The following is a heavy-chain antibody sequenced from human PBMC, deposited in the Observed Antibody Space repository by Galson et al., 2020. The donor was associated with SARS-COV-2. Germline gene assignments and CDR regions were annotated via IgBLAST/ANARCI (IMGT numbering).Heavy chain of an antibody. CDR1: GGSFSGYY. J-gene: IGHJ6*02. CDR2: INHSGST. Sequence: SETLSLTCALYGGSFSGYYWSWIRQPPGKGLEWIGEINHSGSTNYNPSLKSLVTISVDTSKNQFSLKLSSVTAADTAVYYCARGPTVTTFYYYYYGMEVWGQGTTVAGSS. D-gene: IGHD4-4*01. CDR3: ARGPTVTTFYYYYYGMEV. V-gene: IGHV4-34*01.